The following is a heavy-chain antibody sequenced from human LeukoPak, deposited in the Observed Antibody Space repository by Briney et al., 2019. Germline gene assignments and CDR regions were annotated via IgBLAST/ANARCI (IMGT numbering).Heavy chain of an antibody. CDR1: GFTFTSFA. D-gene: IGHD3-10*02. J-gene: IGHJ6*04. CDR3: AELGITMIGGV. Sequence: GGTLRLSCAASGFTFTSFAMSWVRQAPGKGLEWVSYISSSGSTIYYADSVKGRFTISRDNAKNSLYLQMNSLRAEDTAVYYCAELGITMIGGVWGKGTTVTISS. CDR2: ISSSGSTI. V-gene: IGHV3-48*03.